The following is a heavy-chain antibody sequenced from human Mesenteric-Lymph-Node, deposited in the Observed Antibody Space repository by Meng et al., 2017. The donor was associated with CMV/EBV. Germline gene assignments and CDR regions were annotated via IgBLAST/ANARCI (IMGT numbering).Heavy chain of an antibody. CDR1: GDSISSRYW. CDR3: ARAGTTGTTVDY. J-gene: IGHJ4*02. Sequence: SETLSLTCAVSGDSISSRYWWSWVRQPPGKGLEWIGEIYHSGSTNYNPSLKSRVTISVDTSKNQFSLKLSSVTAADTAVYYCARAGTTGTTVDYWGQGTLVTVSS. V-gene: IGHV4-4*02. CDR2: IYHSGST. D-gene: IGHD1-1*01.